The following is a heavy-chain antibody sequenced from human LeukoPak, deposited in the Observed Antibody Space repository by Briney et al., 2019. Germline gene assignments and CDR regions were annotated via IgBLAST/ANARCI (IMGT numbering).Heavy chain of an antibody. CDR3: ARGPMVRTNLFDY. V-gene: IGHV3-23*01. D-gene: IGHD3-10*01. CDR2: ISPSGDIT. Sequence: GGTLRLSCAASGFIFSSHGMNWVRQAPGKGLEWVSGISPSGDITYYADSVKGRFTIPRDNAKNTLYLQMNSLRAEDTAVYYCARGPMVRTNLFDYWGQGTLVTVSS. J-gene: IGHJ4*02. CDR1: GFIFSSHG.